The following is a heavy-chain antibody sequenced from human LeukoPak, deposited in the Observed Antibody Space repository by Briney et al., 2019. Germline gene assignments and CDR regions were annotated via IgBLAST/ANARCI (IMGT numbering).Heavy chain of an antibody. Sequence: SETLSLTCTVSGGSISSYYWSWIRQPPGKGLEWIGYIYYSGSTSYNPSLKSRVTISVDTSKNQFSLKLSSVTAADTAVYYCARANRVIVPFDYWGQGTLVTVSS. CDR3: ARANRVIVPFDY. CDR1: GGSISSYY. V-gene: IGHV4-59*01. CDR2: IYYSGST. J-gene: IGHJ4*02. D-gene: IGHD3-16*02.